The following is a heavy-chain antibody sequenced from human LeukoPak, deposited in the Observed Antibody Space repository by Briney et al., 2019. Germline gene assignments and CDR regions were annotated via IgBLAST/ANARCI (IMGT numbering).Heavy chain of an antibody. V-gene: IGHV3-7*01. J-gene: IGHJ4*02. Sequence: PGGSLRLSCAASGFTFSSYWMSWVRQAPGKGLEWVANIKRDGSEKYYVDSVKGRFTISRDNAKNSLYLQMNSLRAEDTAVYYCATGRGYSGYEHFDYWGQGTLVTVSS. CDR2: IKRDGSEK. D-gene: IGHD5-12*01. CDR3: ATGRGYSGYEHFDY. CDR1: GFTFSSYW.